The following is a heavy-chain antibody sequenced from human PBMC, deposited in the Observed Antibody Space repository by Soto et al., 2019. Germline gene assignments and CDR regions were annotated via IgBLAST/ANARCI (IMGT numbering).Heavy chain of an antibody. J-gene: IGHJ4*02. D-gene: IGHD3-10*01. V-gene: IGHV4-59*08. CDR3: ARLTMVRGVIILDY. Sequence: PSETLFLTCTVSGGSISSYYWSWIRQPPGKGLEWIGYIYYSGSTNYNPSLKSRVTISVDTSKNQFSLKLSSVTAADTAVYYCARLTMVRGVIILDYWGQGTLVTVSS. CDR1: GGSISSYY. CDR2: IYYSGST.